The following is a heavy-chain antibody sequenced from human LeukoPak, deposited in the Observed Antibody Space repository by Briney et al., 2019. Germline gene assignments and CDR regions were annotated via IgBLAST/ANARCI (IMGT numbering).Heavy chain of an antibody. Sequence: GASVKVSCKASGYTFTGHYMHWVRQAPGQGLEWMGWINPNSGGTNYAQKFQGRVTMTRDTSISTAYMELSRLTSDDTAVYYCARGGPSGSGSYYQTNWFDPWGQGTLVTVSS. V-gene: IGHV1-2*02. D-gene: IGHD3-10*01. CDR1: GYTFTGHY. CDR2: INPNSGGT. J-gene: IGHJ5*02. CDR3: ARGGPSGSGSYYQTNWFDP.